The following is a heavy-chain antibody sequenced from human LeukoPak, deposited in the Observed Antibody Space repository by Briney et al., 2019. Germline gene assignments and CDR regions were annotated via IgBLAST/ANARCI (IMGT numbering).Heavy chain of an antibody. Sequence: PGGSLRLSCAASGFSFSSYSMNWVRQAPGKGLEWVSYISSGSGTTYSADSVKGRFTISRDNAKNSLHLQMNSLRAEDTAVYYCARDVVGIYCSSTSCYGMDVWGQGTTVTVSS. J-gene: IGHJ6*02. D-gene: IGHD2-2*01. CDR1: GFSFSSYS. CDR2: ISSGSGTT. CDR3: ARDVVGIYCSSTSCYGMDV. V-gene: IGHV3-48*01.